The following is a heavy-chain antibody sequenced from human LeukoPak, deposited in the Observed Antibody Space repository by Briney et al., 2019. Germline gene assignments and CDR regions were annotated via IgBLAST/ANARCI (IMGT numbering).Heavy chain of an antibody. J-gene: IGHJ4*02. D-gene: IGHD6-6*01. Sequence: GGSLRLSCAASGFIFSTYAMSWVRQAPGKGLECVSAIRGSSGTDTYYAGSVKGRFTISRDNAKNMVYLQMNSLRVEDTAVYYCARADEYSSPFPVGDYWGQGTLVTVSS. CDR2: IRGSSGTDT. CDR3: ARADEYSSPFPVGDY. V-gene: IGHV3-23*01. CDR1: GFIFSTYA.